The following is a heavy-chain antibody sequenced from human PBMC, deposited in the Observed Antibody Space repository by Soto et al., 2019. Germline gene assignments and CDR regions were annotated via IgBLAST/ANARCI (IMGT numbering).Heavy chain of an antibody. D-gene: IGHD3-3*01. CDR1: GYTFTSYY. V-gene: IGHV1-46*01. Sequence: ASVKVSCKASGYTFTSYYLHWVRQAPGQGPEWMGIINPSGGTTNYAQTFQGRVTMTRDTSTSTVYMELSSLRSDDTAVYYCARDHVWGYDFWSGYYTGPDYYYGMDVWGQGTTVTVSS. J-gene: IGHJ6*02. CDR2: INPSGGTT. CDR3: ARDHVWGYDFWSGYYTGPDYYYGMDV.